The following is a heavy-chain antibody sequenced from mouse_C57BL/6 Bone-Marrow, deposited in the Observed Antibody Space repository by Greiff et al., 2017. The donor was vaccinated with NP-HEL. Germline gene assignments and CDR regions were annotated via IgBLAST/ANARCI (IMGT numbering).Heavy chain of an antibody. CDR3: ARDSGYAFDY. V-gene: IGHV1-53*01. J-gene: IGHJ2*01. CDR1: GYTFTSYW. D-gene: IGHD3-2*02. CDR2: LNPNNGGT. Sequence: QVQLQQPGTELVKPGASVKLSCKASGYTFTSYWMHWLKQRPGQGLEWIGNLNPNNGGTNDNEKFKTKATLTVDKSSSTSYMQLSSLTSEDSAVYCGARDSGYAFDYWGQGTTLTVSS.